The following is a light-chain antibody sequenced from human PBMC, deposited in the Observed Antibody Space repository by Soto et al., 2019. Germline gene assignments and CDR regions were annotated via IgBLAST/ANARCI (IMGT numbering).Light chain of an antibody. J-gene: IGKJ4*01. CDR3: QQYNKWPLT. CDR1: QSVSSN. CDR2: GAS. V-gene: IGKV3-15*01. Sequence: MVMTQPPATLSGSPGERATLSCMASQSVSSNLAWYQQKPGQAPRLLIYGASTRATGIPARFSGSGSGTEFTLTISSLQSEDFAVYYCQQYNKWPLTLGGGTKVDIK.